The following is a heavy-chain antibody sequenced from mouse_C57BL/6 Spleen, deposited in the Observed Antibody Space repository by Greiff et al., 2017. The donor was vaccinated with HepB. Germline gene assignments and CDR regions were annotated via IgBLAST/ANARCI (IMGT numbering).Heavy chain of an antibody. CDR3: ARHGYYDYDDYAMDY. CDR1: GFTFSSYG. D-gene: IGHD2-4*01. Sequence: DVRLVESGGDLVKPGGSLKLSCAASGFTFSSYGMSWVRQTPDKRLEWVATISSGGSYTYYPDSVKGRFTISRDNAKNTLYLQMSSLKSEDTAMYYCARHGYYDYDDYAMDYWGQRTSVTVSS. V-gene: IGHV5-6*02. J-gene: IGHJ4*01. CDR2: ISSGGSYT.